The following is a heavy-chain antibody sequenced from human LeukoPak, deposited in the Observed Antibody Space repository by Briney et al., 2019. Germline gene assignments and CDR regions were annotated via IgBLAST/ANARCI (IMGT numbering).Heavy chain of an antibody. J-gene: IGHJ4*02. Sequence: AGSLRLSCAVSGISISNYGMTWVRQAPGKGLEWVAGISDTGGRTNYADSVKGRFTISRDNTKNTLYLQMNSLRAEDTAVYFCARRGVVIRVILVGFHKEAYYFDSWGQGDLLTVPS. D-gene: IGHD3-22*01. CDR2: ISDTGGRT. CDR1: GISISNYG. CDR3: ARRGVVIRVILVGFHKEAYYFDS. V-gene: IGHV3-23*01.